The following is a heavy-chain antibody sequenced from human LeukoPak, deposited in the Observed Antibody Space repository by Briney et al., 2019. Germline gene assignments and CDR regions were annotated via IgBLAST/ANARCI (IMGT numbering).Heavy chain of an antibody. V-gene: IGHV1-58*01. CDR2: IVVGSGNT. CDR3: AAARLCSSTSCYPDY. J-gene: IGHJ4*02. CDR1: GFTFTSSA. D-gene: IGHD2-2*01. Sequence: GASVKVSCKASGFTFTSSAVQWVRHARGQRLEWIGWIVVGSGNTNYAQKFQERVTITRDMSTSTAYMELSSLRSEDTAVYYCAAARLCSSTSCYPDYWGQGTLVTVSS.